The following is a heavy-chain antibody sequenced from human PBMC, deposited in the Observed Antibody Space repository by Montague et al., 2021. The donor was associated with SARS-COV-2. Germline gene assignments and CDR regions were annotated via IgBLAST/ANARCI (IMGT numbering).Heavy chain of an antibody. CDR2: INHRGGS. CDR3: AKTGRFSEIVADYDNPLDVRVRHRQEDVQPPRRAFDI. CDR1: GGSISSTF. D-gene: IGHD3-22*01. Sequence: SETLSLTCAVSGGSISSTFWTWIRQPPGKGLEWLGNINHRGGSRSNPSVESRVLISVDTSKNQFALRLTSVTVADTAVYYWAKTGRFSEIVADYDNPLDVRVRHRQEDVQPPRRAFDIWGQGQLVTVSS. J-gene: IGHJ3*02. V-gene: IGHV4-59*12.